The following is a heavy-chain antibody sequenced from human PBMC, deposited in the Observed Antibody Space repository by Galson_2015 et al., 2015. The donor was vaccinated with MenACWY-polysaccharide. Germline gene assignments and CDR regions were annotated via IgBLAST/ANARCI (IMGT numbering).Heavy chain of an antibody. CDR2: ISVYNGNT. CDR1: GYTFSSYG. J-gene: IGHJ1*01. V-gene: IGHV1-18*01. D-gene: IGHD2-15*01. Sequence: SVKVSCKASGYTFSSYGISWVRQAPGQGLEWMGWISVYNGNTKYAQKLQGRVTMTTDTSTSTAYMELRSLRSDDSAVYFCARDWDGYRSGGSCYAKEYFHHWGQGTLVTVSS. CDR3: ARDWDGYRSGGSCYAKEYFHH.